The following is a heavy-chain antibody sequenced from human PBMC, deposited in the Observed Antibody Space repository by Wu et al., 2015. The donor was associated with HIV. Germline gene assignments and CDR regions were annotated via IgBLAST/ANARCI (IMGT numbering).Heavy chain of an antibody. J-gene: IGHJ3*02. D-gene: IGHD6-13*01. CDR1: GYTFGRQY. V-gene: IGHV1-46*01. Sequence: QVQLMQSGAEVKKPGASVKVSCKASGYTFGRQYIHWVRQAPGQRLEWMGIINPTGGSAKYAEKFQGRVTMTRDTSTSTVYIDLSSLRSEDTAMYYCHIAAAVGYENEAFDMWGQGTMVTVSS. CDR3: HIAAAVGYENEAFDM. CDR2: INPTGGSA.